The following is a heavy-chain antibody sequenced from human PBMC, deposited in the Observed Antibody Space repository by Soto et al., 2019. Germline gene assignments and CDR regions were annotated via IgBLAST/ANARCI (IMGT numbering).Heavy chain of an antibody. CDR3: ARDTGYYDSSGWRGYYYYGMDV. J-gene: IGHJ6*02. V-gene: IGHV1-2*04. CDR2: INPNSGGT. CDR1: GYTFTGYY. D-gene: IGHD3-22*01. Sequence: GASVKVSFKASGYTFTGYYVHWVRQAPGQGLEWMGWINPNSGGTNYAQKFQGWVTMTRDASISTAYMELSRLRSDDTAVYYCARDTGYYDSSGWRGYYYYGMDVWGQGTTVTVSS.